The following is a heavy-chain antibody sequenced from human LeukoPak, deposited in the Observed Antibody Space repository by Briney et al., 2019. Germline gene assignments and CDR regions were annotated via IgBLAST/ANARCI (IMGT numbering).Heavy chain of an antibody. Sequence: GGSLSLSCAASGFTLSSYAMSWVRQAPGKGLEWVSSISASGGSTNYADSVKGRFTISRDNSKNTVYLQMNSLRAEDTAVYYCAKVMKGSERLTMVRGVIIKTAGLYYMDVWGKGTTVTVSS. CDR3: AKVMKGSERLTMVRGVIIKTAGLYYMDV. V-gene: IGHV3-23*01. D-gene: IGHD3-10*01. CDR2: ISASGGST. J-gene: IGHJ6*03. CDR1: GFTLSSYA.